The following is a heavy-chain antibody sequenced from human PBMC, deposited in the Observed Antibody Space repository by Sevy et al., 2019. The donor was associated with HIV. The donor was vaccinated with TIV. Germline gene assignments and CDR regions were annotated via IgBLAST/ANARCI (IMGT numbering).Heavy chain of an antibody. CDR2: FYYSEST. CDR1: GGSSSISRYY. V-gene: IGHV4-39*01. D-gene: IGHD6-19*01. Sequence: SETLSLTCTVSGGSSSISRYYWGWIRQPSGKGLEWIGSFYYSESTYYNPSLKSRVTISVDTSKNQFSLKLSSVTAADTAVYYCARAFRAVAGSYYFDYWGQGTLVTVSS. CDR3: ARAFRAVAGSYYFDY. J-gene: IGHJ4*02.